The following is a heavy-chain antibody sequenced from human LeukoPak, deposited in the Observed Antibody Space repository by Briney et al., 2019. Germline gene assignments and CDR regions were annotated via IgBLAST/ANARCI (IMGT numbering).Heavy chain of an antibody. CDR1: GGSISSSSHY. CDR2: IYYSGST. CDR3: ARGGAAAANWFDP. D-gene: IGHD6-13*01. V-gene: IGHV4-39*01. Sequence: SETLSLTCTVSGGSISSSSHYWGWIRQPPGTGLEWIGSIYYSGSTYYAPSLKSRVTISVDTSKNQFSLKLSSVTAADTAVYYCARGGAAAANWFDPWGQGTLVTVSS. J-gene: IGHJ5*02.